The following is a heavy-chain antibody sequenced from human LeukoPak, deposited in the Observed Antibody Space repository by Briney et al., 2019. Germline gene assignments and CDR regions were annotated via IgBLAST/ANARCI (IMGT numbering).Heavy chain of an antibody. Sequence: GGSLRLSCAASGVTFSSYSMNWVRQAPGKGLEWVSYISTTGSTIYYADSVKGRFTISRDNAKDSLYLQMNSLRDEDTAVYYCARNYGDLDYWGQGTLVTVSS. CDR2: ISTTGSTI. CDR1: GVTFSSYS. CDR3: ARNYGDLDY. J-gene: IGHJ4*02. D-gene: IGHD4-17*01. V-gene: IGHV3-48*02.